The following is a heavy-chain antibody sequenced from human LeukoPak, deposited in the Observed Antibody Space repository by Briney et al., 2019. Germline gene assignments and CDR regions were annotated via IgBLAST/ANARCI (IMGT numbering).Heavy chain of an antibody. Sequence: GGSLRLSCAASGFTFSSYSMNWVRQAPGKGLEWVSSISSSSSYIYYADSVKGRFTISRDNAKNSLYLQMNSLRAEDTAVYYCAGDGGPGGYCSSTSCFWGQGTLVTVSS. J-gene: IGHJ4*02. D-gene: IGHD2-2*01. CDR3: AGDGGPGGYCSSTSCF. V-gene: IGHV3-21*01. CDR1: GFTFSSYS. CDR2: ISSSSSYI.